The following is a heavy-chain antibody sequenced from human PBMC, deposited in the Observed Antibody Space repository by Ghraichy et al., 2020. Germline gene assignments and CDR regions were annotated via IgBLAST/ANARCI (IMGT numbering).Heavy chain of an antibody. CDR3: AKNVGRVSVVVVIKGSYGMDV. V-gene: IGHV3-23*01. CDR1: GFTFSSYA. Sequence: GGSLRLSCAASGFTFSSYAMSWVRQAPGKGLEWVSAISGSGGSTYYADSVKGRFTISRDNSKNTLYLQMNSLRAEDTAVYYCAKNVGRVSVVVVIKGSYGMDVWGQGTTVTVSS. J-gene: IGHJ6*02. D-gene: IGHD3-22*01. CDR2: ISGSGGST.